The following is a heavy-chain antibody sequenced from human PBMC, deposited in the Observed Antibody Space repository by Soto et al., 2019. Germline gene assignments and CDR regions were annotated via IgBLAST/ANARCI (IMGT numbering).Heavy chain of an antibody. V-gene: IGHV3-30*18. J-gene: IGHJ4*02. Sequence: VQLVESGGGVVQPGRSLRLSSAASGFTFSDYAMHSVRQAPGKGLEWVAVVSHDGRNTHYADSVKGRFTISRDSSKNTVSLEMTSLRAEDTAVYYCAKGGRQWLVTSDFNYWGQGALVTVSS. CDR3: AKGGRQWLVTSDFNY. CDR2: VSHDGRNT. D-gene: IGHD6-19*01. CDR1: GFTFSDYA.